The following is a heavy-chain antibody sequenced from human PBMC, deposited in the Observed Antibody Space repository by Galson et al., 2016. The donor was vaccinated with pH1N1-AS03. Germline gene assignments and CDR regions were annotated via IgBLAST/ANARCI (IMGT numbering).Heavy chain of an antibody. CDR1: GFIFSNFG. CDR3: AKTTFGGVIVSGKMSLDY. Sequence: SLRLSCAASGFIFSNFGMHWVRQSPGKGLEWVAVISNSGNDKYYADSGKGRFTISRDNSKSTVYLQLNSLRAEDTAVYYCAKTTFGGVIVSGKMSLDYWGQGTLVTVSS. CDR2: ISNSGNDK. V-gene: IGHV3-30*18. D-gene: IGHD3-16*02. J-gene: IGHJ4*02.